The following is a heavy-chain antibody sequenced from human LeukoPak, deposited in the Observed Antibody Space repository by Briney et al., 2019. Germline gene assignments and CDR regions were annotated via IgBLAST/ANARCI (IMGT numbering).Heavy chain of an antibody. D-gene: IGHD2-21*02. CDR1: GYSFTSYW. V-gene: IGHV5-51*01. J-gene: IGHJ6*02. CDR2: IYPGDSDT. CDR3: AVAYCGGDCYSGYYYGMDV. Sequence: GESLKISCKGSGYSFTSYWIGWVRQMPGKGLEWMGIIYPGDSDTRYSPSFQGQVTISADKSISTAYLQWSSLKASDTAMYYCAVAYCGGDCYSGYYYGMDVWGQGTTVTVSS.